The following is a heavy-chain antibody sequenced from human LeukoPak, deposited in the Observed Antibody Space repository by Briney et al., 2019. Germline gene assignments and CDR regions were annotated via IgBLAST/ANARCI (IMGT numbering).Heavy chain of an antibody. J-gene: IGHJ4*02. V-gene: IGHV4-34*01. Sequence: PSETLSLTCAVYGGSFSGYYWSWIRQPPGKGLEWIGEINHSGSTNYNPSLKSRVTISVDTSKNQFSLKLSSVTAADTAVYYCARGRDIVVVPAANVPYYFDYWGQGTLVTVSS. D-gene: IGHD2-2*01. CDR1: GGSFSGYY. CDR3: ARGRDIVVVPAANVPYYFDY. CDR2: INHSGST.